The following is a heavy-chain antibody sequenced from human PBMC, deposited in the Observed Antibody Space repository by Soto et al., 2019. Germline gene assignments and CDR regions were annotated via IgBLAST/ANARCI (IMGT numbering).Heavy chain of an antibody. CDR2: INPNSGGT. J-gene: IGHJ4*02. CDR3: ARVKRELERQGYFDY. Sequence: SVKTSCKAPGYTFTCYYMHWVRQAPGQGLEWMGWINPNSGGTNYAQKFQGRVTMTRDTSISTAYMELSRLRSDDTAVYYCARVKRELERQGYFDYWGQGTLVTSP. D-gene: IGHD1-1*01. CDR1: GYTFTCYY. V-gene: IGHV1-2*02.